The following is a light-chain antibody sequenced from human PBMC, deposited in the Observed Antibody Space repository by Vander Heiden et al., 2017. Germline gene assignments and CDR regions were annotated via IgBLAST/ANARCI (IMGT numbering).Light chain of an antibody. CDR1: QSISSY. V-gene: IGKV1-39*01. J-gene: IGKJ1*01. CDR3: QQSYNTPWA. CDR2: AAS. Sequence: IQLPQSPSSLSASVGDRVTITCRASQSISSYLNWYQQKPGKAPKLLIYAASSSQSGVPSRFSGSGSGTDFILTISSLQPEDFATYYCQQSYNTPWAFGQGTKVEIK.